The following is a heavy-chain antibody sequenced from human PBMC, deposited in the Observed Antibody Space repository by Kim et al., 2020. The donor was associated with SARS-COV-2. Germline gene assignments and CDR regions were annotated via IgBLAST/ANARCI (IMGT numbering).Heavy chain of an antibody. CDR2: IYPGDSDT. CDR1: GYSFTSYW. Sequence: GESLKISCKGSGYSFTSYWIGWVRQMPGKGLEWMGIIYPGDSDTRYSPSFQGQVTISADKSISTAYLQWSSLKASDTAMYYCARHDLPPIYGDYDFYYYYGMDVWGQGTTVTVSS. V-gene: IGHV5-51*01. D-gene: IGHD4-17*01. J-gene: IGHJ6*02. CDR3: ARHDLPPIYGDYDFYYYYGMDV.